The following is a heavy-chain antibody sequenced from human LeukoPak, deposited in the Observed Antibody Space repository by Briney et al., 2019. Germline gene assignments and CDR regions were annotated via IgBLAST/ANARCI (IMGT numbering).Heavy chain of an antibody. D-gene: IGHD2-21*02. J-gene: IGHJ4*02. CDR1: GYTFSAYY. CDR3: ASPKTRQYCGGDCYSGAFGY. V-gene: IGHV1-2*02. CDR2: INSNSGVT. Sequence: ASVKVSCKASGYTFSAYYLHWVRQAPGQGLEWMGCINSNSGVTQYAQQFQGRVIMTRDTSNTTAYMELSRLTSGDTAVYYCASPKTRQYCGGDCYSGAFGYWGQGTLVTVSS.